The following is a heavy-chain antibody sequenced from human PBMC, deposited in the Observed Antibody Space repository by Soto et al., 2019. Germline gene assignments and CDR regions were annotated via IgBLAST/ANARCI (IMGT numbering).Heavy chain of an antibody. Sequence: PVGSLRLSCASSVGTFSSYAMHCVRHAPGKGLGWVAVISYDGSKKYYADSVKGRFTISRENSKNTLYLQMTSLRAEDTAVHYCARVVSESIPYYYGMAVGGQGTTFTVAS. V-gene: IGHV3-30-3*01. CDR1: VGTFSSYA. CDR2: ISYDGSKK. D-gene: IGHD6-6*01. J-gene: IGHJ6*02. CDR3: ARVVSESIPYYYGMAV.